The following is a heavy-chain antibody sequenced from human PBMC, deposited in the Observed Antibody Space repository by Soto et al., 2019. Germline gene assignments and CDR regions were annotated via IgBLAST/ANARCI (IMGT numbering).Heavy chain of an antibody. CDR3: ARVKRIAARHNYFDY. Sequence: GGSLRLSCAASGFTFSSYAMSWVRQAPGKGLEWVSAISGSGGSTYYADSVKGRFTISRDNSKNTLYLQMNSLRAEDTAVYYCARVKRIAARHNYFDYWGQGTLVTVSS. V-gene: IGHV3-23*01. D-gene: IGHD6-6*01. CDR2: ISGSGGST. J-gene: IGHJ4*02. CDR1: GFTFSSYA.